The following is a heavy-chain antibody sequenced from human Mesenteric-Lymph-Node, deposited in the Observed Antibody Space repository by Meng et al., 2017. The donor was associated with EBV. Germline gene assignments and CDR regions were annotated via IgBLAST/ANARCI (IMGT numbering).Heavy chain of an antibody. Sequence: VQVQRWGAGLLKPSETLSLTCAVNGGSFSGYFWSWIRQPPGKGLEWIGEINHSGSTSYNPSLKSRLTISVDTSNNQFSLNLASVTDADTAVYYCARGRMAARSPWFDPWGQGTLVTVSS. D-gene: IGHD6-6*01. V-gene: IGHV4-34*01. CDR2: INHSGST. CDR3: ARGRMAARSPWFDP. J-gene: IGHJ5*02. CDR1: GGSFSGYF.